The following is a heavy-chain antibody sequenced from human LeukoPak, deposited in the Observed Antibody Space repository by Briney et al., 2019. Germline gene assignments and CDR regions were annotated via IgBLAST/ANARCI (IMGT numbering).Heavy chain of an antibody. V-gene: IGHV3-20*04. D-gene: IGHD6-19*01. J-gene: IGHJ4*02. Sequence: GGSLRLSCAASGCSFDDYGMNWVRQAPGKGLEWVSGINWNGVSTGYADSVKGRFTISRDNARNSLYLQMNSLRTEDTALYYCARVSVPGTAEWYYWGQGTLVTVSS. CDR3: ARVSVPGTAEWYY. CDR1: GCSFDDYG. CDR2: INWNGVST.